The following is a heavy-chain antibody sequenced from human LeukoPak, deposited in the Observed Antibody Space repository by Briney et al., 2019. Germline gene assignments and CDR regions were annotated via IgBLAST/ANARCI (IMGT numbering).Heavy chain of an antibody. D-gene: IGHD3-10*01. CDR1: GYSFTSYW. CDR3: ARRYYYGSGSYPYYFDY. J-gene: IGHJ4*02. CDR2: IYPGDSDT. Sequence: GESLKISCKGSGYSFTSYWIGWVRQMPGKGLAWMGIIYPGDSDTRYSPSFQGQVTISADKSISTAYLQWSSLKASDTAMYYCARRYYYGSGSYPYYFDYWGRGTLVTVSS. V-gene: IGHV5-51*01.